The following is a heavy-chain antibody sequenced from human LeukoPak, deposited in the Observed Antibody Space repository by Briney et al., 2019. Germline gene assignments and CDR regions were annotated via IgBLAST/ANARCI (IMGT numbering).Heavy chain of an antibody. V-gene: IGHV4-61*02. Sequence: PSETLSLTCTVSGGSISSGSYYWSWIRQPAGKGLDWIGRIYTSGSTNYNPSLKSRVTISVDTSKNQFSLKLTSVTAADTAVYYCARDRSFDDIFDYWGQGTLVTVSS. CDR3: ARDRSFDDIFDY. D-gene: IGHD3-9*01. J-gene: IGHJ4*02. CDR1: GGSISSGSYY. CDR2: IYTSGST.